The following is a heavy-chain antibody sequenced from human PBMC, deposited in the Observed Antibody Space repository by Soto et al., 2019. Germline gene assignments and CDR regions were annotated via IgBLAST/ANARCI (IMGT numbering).Heavy chain of an antibody. J-gene: IGHJ6*02. CDR3: ARRGGSSSGYYYYAMDV. CDR2: IYSNGDT. V-gene: IGHV4-31*03. CDR1: SDSMNSGGYY. Sequence: SETLSLTCSVSSDSMNSGGYYWSWIRQHPGKGLEWIGYIYSNGDTYYNPSLKSRVTISVDTSKNQFSLNLTSVTAADTAVYYCARRGGSSSGYYYYAMDVWGQGTTVTAP. D-gene: IGHD6-6*01.